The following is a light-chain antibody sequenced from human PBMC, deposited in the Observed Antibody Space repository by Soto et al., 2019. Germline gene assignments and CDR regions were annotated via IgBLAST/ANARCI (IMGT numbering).Light chain of an antibody. Sequence: DIQMTQSPSSLSASVGDRVTIACRASQGISDFLAWYQQKPGKVPKLLIYDASTLQSGVPSRFSGSGSGTDFTLTISSLQPEDVATYYCQKYSGAPWTFGQGTKVEIK. J-gene: IGKJ1*01. V-gene: IGKV1-27*01. CDR1: QGISDF. CDR2: DAS. CDR3: QKYSGAPWT.